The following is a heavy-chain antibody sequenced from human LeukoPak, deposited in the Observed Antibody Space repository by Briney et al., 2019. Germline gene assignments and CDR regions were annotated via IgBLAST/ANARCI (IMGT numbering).Heavy chain of an antibody. CDR2: IFYRGSP. Sequence: PSETLSLTCTVSGGSISSYYWSWIRQPPGKGLEWIGYIFYRGSPNYNPSLKSRVTISVDTSKNQFSLKLSSVTAADTAVYYCARHQMPSLSWFDPWGQGTLVTVSP. CDR1: GGSISSYY. J-gene: IGHJ5*02. D-gene: IGHD2-2*01. V-gene: IGHV4-59*08. CDR3: ARHQMPSLSWFDP.